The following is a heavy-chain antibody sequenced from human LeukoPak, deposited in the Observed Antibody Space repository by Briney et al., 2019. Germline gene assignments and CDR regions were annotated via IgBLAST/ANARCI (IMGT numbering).Heavy chain of an antibody. Sequence: PSETLSLTCTVSGGSVSSGSYCWSWIRQPPGKGLEWIGYIYYSWSTNYNPSLKSRVTISVDTSKNQFSLKLSSVTAADTAVYYCARGEWLSSVFDYWGQGTLVTVSS. V-gene: IGHV4-61*01. CDR2: IYYSWST. D-gene: IGHD3-3*01. CDR3: ARGEWLSSVFDY. J-gene: IGHJ4*02. CDR1: GGSVSSGSYC.